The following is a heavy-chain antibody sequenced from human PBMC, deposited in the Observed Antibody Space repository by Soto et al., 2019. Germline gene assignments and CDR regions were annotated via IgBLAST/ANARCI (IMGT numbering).Heavy chain of an antibody. D-gene: IGHD4-17*01. CDR2: ISAYNGNT. CDR1: GYTFTNFN. CDR3: ARDYGDYYFDL. V-gene: IGHV1-18*01. Sequence: QVHLVQSGAEVKKPGASVKVSCKASGYTFTNFNINWVRQAPGQGLEWMGWISAYNGNTNYAQKLQGRVTMTTDTSMSTAYMELRSLRSDDTAVYYCARDYGDYYFDLWGRGTLVTVSS. J-gene: IGHJ2*01.